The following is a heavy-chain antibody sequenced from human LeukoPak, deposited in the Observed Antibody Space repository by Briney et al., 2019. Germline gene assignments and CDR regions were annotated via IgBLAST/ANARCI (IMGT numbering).Heavy chain of an antibody. D-gene: IGHD2-21*01. J-gene: IGHJ4*02. CDR3: ARQALGGDYFDY. CDR1: GGSISSSSYY. CDR2: IYYSGST. V-gene: IGHV4-39*01. Sequence: PSETLSLTCTVSGGSISSSSYYWGWIRQPPGLGRDGIGSIYYSGSTYYNPSLKSRVTIYVDTSKNQFSLKLSSVTAADTAVYYCARQALGGDYFDYWGQGTLVTVSS.